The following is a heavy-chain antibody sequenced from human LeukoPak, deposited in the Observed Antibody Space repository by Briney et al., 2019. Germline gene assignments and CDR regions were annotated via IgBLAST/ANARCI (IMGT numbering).Heavy chain of an antibody. CDR2: INHSGST. CDR1: GGSISSGSHY. V-gene: IGHV4-39*07. CDR3: ARSHYYDSSGSHNNWFDP. J-gene: IGHJ5*02. Sequence: PSETLSLTCTVSGGSISSGSHYYQWIRQHPGKGLEWIGEINHSGSTNYNPSLKSRVTISVDTSKNQFSLKLNSVTAADTAVYYCARSHYYDSSGSHNNWFDPWGQGTLVTVYS. D-gene: IGHD3-22*01.